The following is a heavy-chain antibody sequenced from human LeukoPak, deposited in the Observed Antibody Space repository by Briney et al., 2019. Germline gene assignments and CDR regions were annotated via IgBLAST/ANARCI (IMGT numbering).Heavy chain of an antibody. CDR1: GFTFSDYA. V-gene: IGHV3-30-3*01. J-gene: IGHJ3*02. Sequence: GGSLRLSCAASGFTFSDYAMHWVRQAPGKGLEWVAVMSYDGSNKYYADSVKGRFTISRDNSKNTLYVQMNSLRAEDTAVYYCASRNQYCGGDCFWAFDIWGQGTMVTVSS. D-gene: IGHD2-21*02. CDR3: ASRNQYCGGDCFWAFDI. CDR2: MSYDGSNK.